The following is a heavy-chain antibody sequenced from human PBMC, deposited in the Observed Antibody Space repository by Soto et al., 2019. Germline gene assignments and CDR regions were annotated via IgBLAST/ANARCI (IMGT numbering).Heavy chain of an antibody. CDR2: IWYDGSSK. J-gene: IGHJ4*02. D-gene: IGHD3-9*01. V-gene: IGHV3-33*01. CDR3: AREDYDILTGPLDS. Sequence: QVQLVESGGGVVQPGRSLRLSCAAAGFTFSNYNTHWVRQAPGKGLEWVGAIWYDGSSKYYRDSVKGRFTISRDNSKNTLYLQMNSLRAEDTAVYSCAREDYDILTGPLDSWGQGTLVTVSS. CDR1: GFTFSNYN.